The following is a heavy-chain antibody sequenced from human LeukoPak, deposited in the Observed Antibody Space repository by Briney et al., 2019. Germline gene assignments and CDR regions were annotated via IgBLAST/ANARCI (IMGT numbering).Heavy chain of an antibody. CDR1: GLTVISNY. CDR2: IYHSGGT. Sequence: GGSLRLSCAASGLTVISNYRTWVRQAPGKGLEWVSVIYHSGGTYYADSVKGRFTISRDNSKNTLYLQMNSLRAEDTAVYYCAKDHGDHIVATHYFDDWRQRTLVTVSS. CDR3: AKDHGDHIVATHYFDD. V-gene: IGHV3-53*01. D-gene: IGHD5-12*01. J-gene: IGHJ4*02.